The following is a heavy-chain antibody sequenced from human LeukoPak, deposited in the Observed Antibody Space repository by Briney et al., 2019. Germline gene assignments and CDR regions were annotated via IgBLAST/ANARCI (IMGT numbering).Heavy chain of an antibody. CDR2: MNPNSGNK. J-gene: IGHJ3*02. CDR1: GYTFTYYV. V-gene: IGHV1-8*03. D-gene: IGHD3-22*01. CDR3: AGPLHYYDSTGSAFDI. Sequence: GGSLNLSWQASGYTFTYYVINLVREATGQGLEVMGWMNPNSGNKGYAQNYQGSHTITRNTPIPTAHEELSGLRSEDTAVYYCAGPLHYYDSTGSAFDIWGQGTMVTVSS.